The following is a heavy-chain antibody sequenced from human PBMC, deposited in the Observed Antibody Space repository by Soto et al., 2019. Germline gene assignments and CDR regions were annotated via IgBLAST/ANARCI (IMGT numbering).Heavy chain of an antibody. CDR3: ANYPTTVTSAY. Sequence: SETLSLTCTVSGGSVSSGSYYWSWIRQPPGKGLEWIGYIYYSGSTYYNPSLKSRVTISVDTSKNQFSLKLSSVTAADTAVYYCANYPTTVTSAYWGQGTLVTVSS. CDR2: IYYSGST. J-gene: IGHJ4*02. D-gene: IGHD4-17*01. V-gene: IGHV4-61*01. CDR1: GGSVSSGSYY.